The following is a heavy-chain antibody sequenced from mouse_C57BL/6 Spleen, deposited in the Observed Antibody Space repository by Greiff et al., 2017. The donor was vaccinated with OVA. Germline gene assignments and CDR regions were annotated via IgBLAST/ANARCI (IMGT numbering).Heavy chain of an antibody. CDR3: AGSSYNYAMDY. CDR2: INPYNGDT. V-gene: IGHV1-37*01. J-gene: IGHJ4*01. Sequence: VHVKQSGPELVKPGASVKISCKASGYSFTGYFMNWVKQSHGKSLEWIGRINPYNGDTFYNQKFKGKATLTVDKSSSTAHMRLLSLTSEDVAVYYCAGSSYNYAMDYWGQGTSVTVSS. CDR1: GYSFTGYF. D-gene: IGHD1-1*01.